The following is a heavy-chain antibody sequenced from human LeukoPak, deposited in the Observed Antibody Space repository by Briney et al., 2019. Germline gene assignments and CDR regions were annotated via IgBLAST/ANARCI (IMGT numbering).Heavy chain of an antibody. CDR1: GYTFTSYG. D-gene: IGHD3-10*01. CDR2: ISAYSGNT. V-gene: IGHV1-18*01. J-gene: IGHJ4*02. CDR3: ARDSMVRGVISPDY. Sequence: ASVKVSCKASGYTFTSYGISWVRQAPGQGLEWMGWISAYSGNTNYAQKLQGRVTMTTDTSTSTAYMELRSLRSDDTAVYYCARDSMVRGVISPDYWGQGTLVTVSS.